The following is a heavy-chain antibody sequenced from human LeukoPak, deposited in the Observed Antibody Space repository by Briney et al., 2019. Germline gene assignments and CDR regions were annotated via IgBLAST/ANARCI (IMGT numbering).Heavy chain of an antibody. Sequence: PGGSLRLSCAASGFTFSNCAMHWVRQAPGKGLEWVAFIRYDGNNKNYADSVKGRFTISRDNSKDTLYLQMNSLGPDDTAVYYCTKGDDYGANTRLPKYNWFDPWGQGTLVTVSS. CDR3: TKGDDYGANTRLPKYNWFDP. V-gene: IGHV3-30*02. D-gene: IGHD4-23*01. J-gene: IGHJ5*02. CDR1: GFTFSNCA. CDR2: IRYDGNNK.